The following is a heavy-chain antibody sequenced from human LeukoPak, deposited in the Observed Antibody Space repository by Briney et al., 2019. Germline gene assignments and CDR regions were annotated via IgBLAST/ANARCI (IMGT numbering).Heavy chain of an antibody. V-gene: IGHV3-74*01. CDR1: GFTFTRSV. CDR3: ARGRPHGNDY. Sequence: GGSLRLSCAASGFTFTRSVMSWVRQAPGKGLVWVSRIASDGSSTTYADSVKGRFSISRDNAKNTLYLQMNSLRVEDTAVYYCARGRPHGNDYWGQGTLVTVSS. J-gene: IGHJ4*02. D-gene: IGHD4-23*01. CDR2: IASDGSST.